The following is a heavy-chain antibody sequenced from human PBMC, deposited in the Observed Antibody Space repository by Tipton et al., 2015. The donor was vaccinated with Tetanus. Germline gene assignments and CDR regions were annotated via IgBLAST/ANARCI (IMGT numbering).Heavy chain of an antibody. D-gene: IGHD6-25*01. CDR3: AKGRAAATYFFDY. V-gene: IGHV3-23*01. CDR1: GLTVSINS. CDR2: IGGSGGAS. Sequence: LRLSCAVSGLTVSINSMSWVRQAPGKGLECVSAIGGSGGASYYADSVKGRFTISRDNSKSTLYLQVHSLRVEDTAIYFCAKGRAAATYFFDYWGQGTPVTVSS. J-gene: IGHJ4*02.